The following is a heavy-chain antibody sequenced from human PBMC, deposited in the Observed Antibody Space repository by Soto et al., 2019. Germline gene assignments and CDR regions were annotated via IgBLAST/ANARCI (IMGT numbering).Heavy chain of an antibody. CDR3: ARQAAAPGIDLWFDP. V-gene: IGHV4-39*01. CDR2: IFYAGNT. CDR1: GGSISSSRSY. J-gene: IGHJ5*02. D-gene: IGHD6-13*01. Sequence: QLQLQESGPGLVKPSETLSLTCNVSGGSISSSRSYWAWFRQPPGKELEWIANIFYAGNTYYNPALKMRVTGSVDTSKNQFSLKLDSVTAADTAVYYCARQAAAPGIDLWFDPWGQGTLVTVSS.